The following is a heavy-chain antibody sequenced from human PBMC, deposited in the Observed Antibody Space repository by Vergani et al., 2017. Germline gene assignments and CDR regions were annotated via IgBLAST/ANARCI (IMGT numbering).Heavy chain of an antibody. V-gene: IGHV4-34*01. CDR3: ARSIGGLWAYYDFWGANCYMDV. D-gene: IGHD3-3*01. CDR1: GGSFSGYY. CDR2: INHSGST. Sequence: VQLQQWGAGLLKPSETLSLTCAVSGGSFSGYYWSWIRQPPGKGLEWIGEINHSGSTNYNPSLKSRVTISVDTSKNQFSLKLSSVTAADTAVYYCARSIGGLWAYYDFWGANCYMDVWGKGTTVTVSS. J-gene: IGHJ6*03.